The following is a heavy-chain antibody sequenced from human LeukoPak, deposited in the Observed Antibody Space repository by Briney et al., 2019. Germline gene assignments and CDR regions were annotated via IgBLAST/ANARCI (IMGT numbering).Heavy chain of an antibody. CDR2: INHSGST. J-gene: IGHJ4*02. Sequence: SETLSLTCAVYXGSXSGYYWSWXRXPPXKXXXXXXEINHSGSTNYHPSLKSRATISVDTSKNQFSLKLSSVTAADTAVYYCARGGFGGYSSSWYKNWGQGTLVTVSS. CDR1: XGSXSGYY. V-gene: IGHV4-34*01. CDR3: ARGGFGGYSSSWYKN. D-gene: IGHD6-13*01.